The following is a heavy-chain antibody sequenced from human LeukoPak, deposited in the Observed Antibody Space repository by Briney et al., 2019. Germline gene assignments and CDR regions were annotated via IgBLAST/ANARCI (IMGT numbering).Heavy chain of an antibody. Sequence: SSETLSLTCTVSGGSISSGDYYWSWIRQPPGMGLEWIGYIYYSGSTYYNPSLKSRVTISVDTSKNQFSLKLSSVTAADTAVYYCARAMIVPIWFDYWGQGTLVTVSS. CDR3: ARAMIVPIWFDY. V-gene: IGHV4-30-4*01. CDR1: GGSISSGDYY. D-gene: IGHD3-22*01. J-gene: IGHJ4*02. CDR2: IYYSGST.